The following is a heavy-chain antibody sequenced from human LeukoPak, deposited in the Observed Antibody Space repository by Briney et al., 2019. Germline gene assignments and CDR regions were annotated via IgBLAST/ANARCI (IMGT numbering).Heavy chain of an antibody. CDR1: GFTFSNSW. Sequence: PGGSLRLSCAASGFTFSNSWMTWVRQAPGKGLEWVASMIGDGSEIHYVDSVKGRFTISRDNAKNSMHLQMNSLRADDTAVYYCARQTGSGLFSLPGGQGTLVTVSS. J-gene: IGHJ4*02. D-gene: IGHD3-10*01. V-gene: IGHV3-7*01. CDR3: ARQTGSGLFSLP. CDR2: MIGDGSEI.